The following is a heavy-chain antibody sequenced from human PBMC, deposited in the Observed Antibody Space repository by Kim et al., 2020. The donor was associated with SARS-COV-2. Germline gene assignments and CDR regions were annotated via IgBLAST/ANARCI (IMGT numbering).Heavy chain of an antibody. V-gene: IGHV3-30*01. J-gene: IGHJ5*02. CDR3: ARGITIFGVVVPA. Sequence: YADSVKGRFPPSGDNSKNTLYLQRNSLRPEDTAVYFCARGITIFGVVVPAWGQGTLVTVSS. D-gene: IGHD3-3*01.